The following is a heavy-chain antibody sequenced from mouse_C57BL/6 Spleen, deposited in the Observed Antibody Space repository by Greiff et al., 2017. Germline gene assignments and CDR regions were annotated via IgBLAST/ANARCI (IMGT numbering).Heavy chain of an antibody. J-gene: IGHJ1*03. CDR1: GYSITSGYY. D-gene: IGHD2-3*01. CDR2: ISYDGSN. V-gene: IGHV3-6*01. CDR3: ARVGGWLLWYFDV. Sequence: ESGPGLVKPSQSLSLTCSVTGYSITSGYYWNWIRQFPGNKLEWMGYISYDGSNNYNPSLKNRISITRDTSKNQVFLKVNSVTTEDTATYYCARVGGWLLWYFDVWGTGTTVTVSS.